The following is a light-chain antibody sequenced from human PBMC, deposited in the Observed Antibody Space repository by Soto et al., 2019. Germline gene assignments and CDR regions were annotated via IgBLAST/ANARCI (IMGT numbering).Light chain of an antibody. V-gene: IGLV2-23*01. Sequence: QSALTQPASVSGSPGQSITISCTGTSSDVGSYNRVSWYQQHPGKAPKLMIYEGSKRPSGVSNRLSGSKSGNTTSLTISGLQAEDEADYYCCSYAGSRVFGGGTKLTVL. CDR3: CSYAGSRV. J-gene: IGLJ3*02. CDR1: SSDVGSYNR. CDR2: EGS.